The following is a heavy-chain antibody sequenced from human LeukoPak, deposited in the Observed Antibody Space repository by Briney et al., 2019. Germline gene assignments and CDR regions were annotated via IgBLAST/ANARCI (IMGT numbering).Heavy chain of an antibody. V-gene: IGHV1-69*04. J-gene: IGHJ6*02. CDR2: IIPILGIA. CDR1: GGTFSSYA. Sequence: GASVKVSCKASGGTFSSYAISWVRQAPGQGLEWMGRIIPILGIANYAQNFQGRVTITADKSTSIAYMELSSLRSEDTAVYYCARDYYDSSGYSPSYYYYGMDVWGQGTTVTVSS. CDR3: ARDYYDSSGYSPSYYYYGMDV. D-gene: IGHD3-22*01.